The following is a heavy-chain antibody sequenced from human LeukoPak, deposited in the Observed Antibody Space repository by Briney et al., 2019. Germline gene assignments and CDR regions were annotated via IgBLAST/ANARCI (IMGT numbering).Heavy chain of an antibody. CDR2: IRSKAYGGTT. D-gene: IGHD6-19*01. Sequence: GGSLRLSCTASGFTFGDYAMSWARQAPGKGLEWVGFIRSKAYGGTTEYAASVKGRFTISRDDSKSIAYLQMNSLKTEDTAVYYCTRDLDSSGWYWDYWGQGTLVTVSS. V-gene: IGHV3-49*04. CDR3: TRDLDSSGWYWDY. J-gene: IGHJ4*02. CDR1: GFTFGDYA.